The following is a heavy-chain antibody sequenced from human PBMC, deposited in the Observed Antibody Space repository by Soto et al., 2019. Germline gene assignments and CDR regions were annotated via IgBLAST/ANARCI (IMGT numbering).Heavy chain of an antibody. CDR1: GFTFSDYY. CDR3: VRDFEVRGVINRYYYYYGMDV. CDR2: ISSSSSYT. J-gene: IGHJ6*02. D-gene: IGHD3-10*01. V-gene: IGHV3-11*05. Sequence: QVQLVESGGGLFKPGGSLRLFCAASGFTFSDYYMSWICKSRGKGLVWVSYISSSSSYTNNSDSVKGRFTISRDTAKSSLYLQINRLRAGDTAVYYCVRDFEVRGVINRYYYYYGMDVWGQGITVTVSS.